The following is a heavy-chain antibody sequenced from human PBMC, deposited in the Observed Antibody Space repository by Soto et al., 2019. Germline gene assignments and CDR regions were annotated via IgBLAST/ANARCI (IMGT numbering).Heavy chain of an antibody. Sequence: GGALRLSCAASGFTFSNYWMTWVRQAPGQGLEGVADIKEDGSEKHYVDSVKGRFTISRDNAKNSLYLQMNSLRVEDTAVYFCSRDVVVGAKALNYWGQGALVTVSS. V-gene: IGHV3-7*01. J-gene: IGHJ4*02. D-gene: IGHD2-15*01. CDR3: SRDVVVGAKALNY. CDR2: IKEDGSEK. CDR1: GFTFSNYW.